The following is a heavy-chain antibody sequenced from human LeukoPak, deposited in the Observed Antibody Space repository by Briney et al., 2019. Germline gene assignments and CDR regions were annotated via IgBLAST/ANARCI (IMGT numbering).Heavy chain of an antibody. CDR2: INHSGST. CDR1: GGSFSGYY. J-gene: IGHJ6*03. CDR3: ARGRDGYKYYYYMDV. V-gene: IGHV4-34*01. Sequence: SETLSLTCAVYGGSFSGYYWSWIRQPPGKGRGWIGEINHSGSTNYNPSLKSRVTISVDTSKNQFSLKLSSVTAADTAVYYCARGRDGYKYYYYMDVWGKGTTVTVSS. D-gene: IGHD5-24*01.